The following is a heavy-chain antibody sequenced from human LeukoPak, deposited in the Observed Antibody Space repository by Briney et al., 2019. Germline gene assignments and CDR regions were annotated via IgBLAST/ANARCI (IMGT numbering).Heavy chain of an antibody. V-gene: IGHV4-30-4*08. J-gene: IGHJ4*02. D-gene: IGHD5-12*01. Sequence: SETLSLXCTVSGGSISSGDYYWSWIRQPPGKGPEWIGYIYYSGSTYYNPSLKSRVTISVDTSKNQFSLKLSSVTAADTAVYYCARYSGYGSSDYWGQGTLVTVSS. CDR2: IYYSGST. CDR1: GGSISSGDYY. CDR3: ARYSGYGSSDY.